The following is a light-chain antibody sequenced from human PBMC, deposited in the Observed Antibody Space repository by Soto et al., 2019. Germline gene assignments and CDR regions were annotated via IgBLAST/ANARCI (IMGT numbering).Light chain of an antibody. CDR1: SSNVGRYKS. J-gene: IGLJ1*01. CDR2: EGS. V-gene: IGLV2-23*01. CDR3: CSYAGTSTYV. Sequence: QSVLTQPASVSGSPGQSITISCTGTSSNVGRYKSVSWYQQHPGKAPELIMYEGSKRPSGVSNRFSGSKSGNTASLTISGLQAEDEADYYCCSYAGTSTYVFGTGTKLTVL.